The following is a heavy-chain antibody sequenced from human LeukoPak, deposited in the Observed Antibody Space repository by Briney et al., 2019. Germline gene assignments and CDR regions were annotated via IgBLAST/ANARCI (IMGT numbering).Heavy chain of an antibody. V-gene: IGHV1-69*13. D-gene: IGHD3-22*01. CDR3: ARDPPDDSSGYYSAV. CDR2: IIPIFGTA. CDR1: GGTFSSYA. Sequence: SVKVSCKASGGTFSSYAISWVRQAPGQGLEWMGVIIPIFGTANYAQKFQGRVTITADESTSTAYMELSSLRSEDTAVYYCARDPPDDSSGYYSAVWGQGTLVTVSS. J-gene: IGHJ4*02.